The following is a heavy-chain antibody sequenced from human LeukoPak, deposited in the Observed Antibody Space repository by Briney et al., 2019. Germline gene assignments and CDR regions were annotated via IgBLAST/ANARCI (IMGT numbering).Heavy chain of an antibody. CDR1: GGSISSYY. CDR2: IYYSGST. Sequence: SETLSLTCTVSGGSISSYYWSWIRQPPGKGLEWIGYIYYSGSTNYNPSLKSRVTISVDTSKNQFSLKLSSVTAADTAVYYCARGRYSGSYFGYWGQGTLVTVSS. V-gene: IGHV4-59*12. D-gene: IGHD1-26*01. CDR3: ARGRYSGSYFGY. J-gene: IGHJ4*02.